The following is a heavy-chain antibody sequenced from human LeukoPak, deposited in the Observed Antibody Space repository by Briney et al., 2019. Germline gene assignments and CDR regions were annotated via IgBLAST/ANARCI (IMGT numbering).Heavy chain of an antibody. Sequence: GGSLRLSCAASGFTFSSYSMNWVRQAPGKGLEWVSSISSSSSYIYYADSVKGRFTISRDNSKNTLYLQMNSLRAEDTAVYYCAKGGMAAIWYFDYWGQGTLVTVSS. CDR1: GFTFSSYS. J-gene: IGHJ4*02. D-gene: IGHD2-2*01. CDR2: ISSSSSYI. CDR3: AKGGMAAIWYFDY. V-gene: IGHV3-21*04.